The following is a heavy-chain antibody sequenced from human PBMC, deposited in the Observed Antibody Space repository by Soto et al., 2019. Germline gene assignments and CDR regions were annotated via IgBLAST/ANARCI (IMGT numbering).Heavy chain of an antibody. V-gene: IGHV4-30-2*01. CDR2: INHSGST. D-gene: IGHD1-26*01. CDR1: SDSISSGGYS. J-gene: IGHJ5*02. Sequence: PSGTLSLTCTGSSDSISSGGYSGRWLRPPPGKGQEWIGDINHSGSTYYNPSLKSRVTISIDRSKNQFSLNLTSVTAADTAVYFCARGGGAGATNWFDPWGQGTLVTVSS. CDR3: ARGGGAGATNWFDP.